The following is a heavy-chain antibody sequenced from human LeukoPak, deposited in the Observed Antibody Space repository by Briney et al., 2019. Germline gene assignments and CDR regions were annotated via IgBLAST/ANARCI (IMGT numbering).Heavy chain of an antibody. CDR3: ARGPSGTEGAGATAQLDH. CDR1: GGSFSGYY. V-gene: IGHV4-34*01. Sequence: SETLSLTCAVYGGSFSGYYWSWIRQPPGKGLEWIGEINHSGSTNYNPSLKSRVTISVDTSKNQFSLKLSSVTAADTAVYYCARGPSGTEGAGATAQLDHWGQGTLVTVSS. CDR2: INHSGST. D-gene: IGHD6-13*01. J-gene: IGHJ4*02.